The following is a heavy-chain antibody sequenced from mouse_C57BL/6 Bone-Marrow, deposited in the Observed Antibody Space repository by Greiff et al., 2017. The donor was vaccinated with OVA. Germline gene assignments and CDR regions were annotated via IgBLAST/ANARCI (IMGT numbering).Heavy chain of an antibody. CDR3: TTSHPLSWDWFAY. Sequence: VHVKQSGAELVRPGASVKLSCTASGFNIKDDYMHWVKQRPEQGLEWIGWIDPENGDTEYASKFQGKATITADPSSNTAYLQLSSLTSEDTAVYYCTTSHPLSWDWFAYWGQGTLVTVSA. J-gene: IGHJ3*01. D-gene: IGHD4-1*01. V-gene: IGHV14-4*01. CDR2: IDPENGDT. CDR1: GFNIKDDY.